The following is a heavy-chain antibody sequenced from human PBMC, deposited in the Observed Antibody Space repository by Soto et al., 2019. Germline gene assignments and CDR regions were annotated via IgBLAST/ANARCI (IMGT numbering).Heavy chain of an antibody. J-gene: IGHJ6*02. CDR2: IYYSGST. Sequence: QLQLQESGPGLVKPSETLSLTCTVSGGSISSSSYYWGWIRQPPGKGLEWIGSIYYSGSTYYNPSLKSRVTISVDTSKNQFSLKLSSVTAADTAVYYCARVMWETYYYYYGMDVWGQGTTVTVSS. CDR1: GGSISSSSYY. CDR3: ARVMWETYYYYYGMDV. D-gene: IGHD1-26*01. V-gene: IGHV4-39*01.